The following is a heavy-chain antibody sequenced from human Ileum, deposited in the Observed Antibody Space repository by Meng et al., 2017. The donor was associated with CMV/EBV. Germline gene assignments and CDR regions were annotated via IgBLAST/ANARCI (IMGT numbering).Heavy chain of an antibody. CDR1: SISSGGDC. CDR3: ARDGLTRYYYDSSGYYD. V-gene: IGHV4-31*02. D-gene: IGHD3-22*01. J-gene: IGHJ4*02. CDR2: IYYSGST. Sequence: SISSGGDCWSWIRQHPGKGLEWIGYIYYSGSTYYNPSLKSRVTISVDTSKNQFSLKLSSVTAADTAVYYCARDGLTRYYYDSSGYYDWGQGTLVTVSS.